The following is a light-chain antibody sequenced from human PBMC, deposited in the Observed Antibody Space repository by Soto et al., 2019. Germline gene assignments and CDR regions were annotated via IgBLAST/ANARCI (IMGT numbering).Light chain of an antibody. J-gene: IGKJ2*01. V-gene: IGKV3-20*01. CDR1: QSVRNSY. Sequence: EILLTQSPGTLSLSPGERATLSCRASQSVRNSYLAWYQQKPGQAPRLLIYGASGRATGIPDRFSGSGSGTDFTRTSSRLEPEDLAVYYCQQYGSSPYTFGQGTKLEI. CDR2: GAS. CDR3: QQYGSSPYT.